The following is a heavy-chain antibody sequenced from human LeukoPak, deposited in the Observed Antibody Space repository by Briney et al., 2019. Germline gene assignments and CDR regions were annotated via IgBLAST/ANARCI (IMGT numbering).Heavy chain of an antibody. Sequence: SETLSLTCTVSGGSISSGGYYWSWIRQHPGKGLEWIGYIYYSGSTYYNPSLKSRVTISVDTSKDQFSLKLSSVTAADTAVYYCARNLGGSSWVFDYWGQGTLVTVSS. J-gene: IGHJ4*02. V-gene: IGHV4-31*03. CDR2: IYYSGST. D-gene: IGHD6-13*01. CDR3: ARNLGGSSWVFDY. CDR1: GGSISSGGYY.